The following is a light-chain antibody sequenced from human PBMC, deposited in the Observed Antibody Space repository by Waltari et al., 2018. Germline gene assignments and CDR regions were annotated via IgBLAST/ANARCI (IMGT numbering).Light chain of an antibody. J-gene: IGKJ1*01. Sequence: TQMTQSPSSLSASVGDKVTITCRASQDINNGLAWYQQEPGKPPKLLIYAASRLQRGVPSRFSGSGSGTHFTLIINSLQPGDFAVYFCQQRNDYPPTFGQGTKVEI. CDR3: QQRNDYPPT. CDR2: AAS. CDR1: QDINNG. V-gene: IGKV1-6*01.